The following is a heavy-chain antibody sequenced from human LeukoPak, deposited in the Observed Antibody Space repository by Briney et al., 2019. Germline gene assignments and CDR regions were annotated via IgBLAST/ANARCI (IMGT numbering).Heavy chain of an antibody. CDR2: IYYSGST. J-gene: IGHJ5*02. V-gene: IGHV4-59*01. CDR1: GGSFSGYY. CDR3: AADYGEGWFDP. Sequence: SETLSLTCAVYGGSFSGYYWSWIRQPPGKGLEWIGYIYYSGSTNYNPSLKSRVTISVDTSKNQFSLKLSSVTAADTAVYYCAADYGEGWFDPWGQGTLVTVSS. D-gene: IGHD4-17*01.